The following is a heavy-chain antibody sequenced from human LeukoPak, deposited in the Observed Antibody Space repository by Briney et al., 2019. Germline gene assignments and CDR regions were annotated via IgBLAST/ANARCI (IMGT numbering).Heavy chain of an antibody. CDR1: GYTFTGYY. Sequence: SCKASGYTFTGYYMHWVRQAPGKGLEWVAVISYDGSNKYYADSVKGRFTISRDNSKNTLYLQMNSLRAEDTAVYYCAKDGVVPAAPRGAFDIWGQGTMVTVSS. J-gene: IGHJ3*02. V-gene: IGHV3-30-3*02. D-gene: IGHD2-2*01. CDR2: ISYDGSNK. CDR3: AKDGVVPAAPRGAFDI.